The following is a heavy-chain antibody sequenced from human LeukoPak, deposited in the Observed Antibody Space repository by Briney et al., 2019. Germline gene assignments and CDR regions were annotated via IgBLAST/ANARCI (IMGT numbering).Heavy chain of an antibody. CDR3: ARHSQAVTTLGYFDY. Sequence: PSETLSLTCTVSGGSISSYYWSWIRQPPGKGLEWIGYIYYSGSTNYNPSLKSRVTISVDTSKNQFSLKLSSVTAADTAVYYCARHSQAVTTLGYFDYWGQGTLVTVSS. V-gene: IGHV4-59*08. D-gene: IGHD4-17*01. J-gene: IGHJ4*02. CDR1: GGSISSYY. CDR2: IYYSGST.